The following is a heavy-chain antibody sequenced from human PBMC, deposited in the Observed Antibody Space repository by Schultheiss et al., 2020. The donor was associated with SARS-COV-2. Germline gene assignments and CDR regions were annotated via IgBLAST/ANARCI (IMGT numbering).Heavy chain of an antibody. J-gene: IGHJ4*02. V-gene: IGHV3-21*04. CDR1: GFSFRSYT. Sequence: GGSLRLSCAASGFSFRSYTMNWVRQAPGKGLEWVSSISSSSTYIHYADSLKGRFTISRDNAKNSLYLQMNSLRAEDTAIYYCAIYLGSNADYWGPGTLVTVSS. CDR2: ISSSSTYI. D-gene: IGHD4/OR15-4a*01. CDR3: AIYLGSNADY.